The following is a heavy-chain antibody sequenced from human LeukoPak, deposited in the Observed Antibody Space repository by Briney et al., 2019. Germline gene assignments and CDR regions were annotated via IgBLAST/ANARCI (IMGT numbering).Heavy chain of an antibody. CDR2: ISAYNSNT. CDR1: GYTFTTYV. D-gene: IGHD3-9*01. Sequence: ASVKVSCKASGYTFTTYVISWVRQAPGQGLEWMGWISAYNSNTNYAQKVQGRVTMTTDTSTSTAYMELRSLRSDDTAVYYCARESPYDILTGYDYWGQGTLVIVSS. J-gene: IGHJ4*02. V-gene: IGHV1-18*01. CDR3: ARESPYDILTGYDY.